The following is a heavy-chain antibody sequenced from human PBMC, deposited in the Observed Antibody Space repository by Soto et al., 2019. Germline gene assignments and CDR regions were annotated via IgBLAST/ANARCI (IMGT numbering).Heavy chain of an antibody. Sequence: SGPTLVNPTQTLTLTCTFSGFSLSTSGMCVSWIRQPPGKALEWLARIDWDDDKYYSTSLKTRLTISKDTSKNQVVLTMTNMDPVDTATYYCAWIKTGTTSYGMDVWGQGTTVTVSS. D-gene: IGHD1-7*01. CDR3: AWIKTGTTSYGMDV. J-gene: IGHJ6*02. CDR2: IDWDDDK. V-gene: IGHV2-70*11. CDR1: GFSLSTSGMC.